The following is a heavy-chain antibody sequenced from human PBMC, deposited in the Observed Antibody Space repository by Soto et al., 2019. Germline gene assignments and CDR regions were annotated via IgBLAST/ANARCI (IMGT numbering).Heavy chain of an antibody. J-gene: IGHJ5*02. CDR1: GGSIRSYY. CDR2: IYYSGST. Sequence: PSETLSLTCTVSGGSIRSYYWSWIRQPPGKGLEWIGYIYYSGSTNYNPSLKSRVTISVDTSKNQFSLKLSSVTAADTAVYYCAREGFVEMATMLGSWFDPWGQGTLVTVSS. CDR3: AREGFVEMATMLGSWFDP. V-gene: IGHV4-59*01. D-gene: IGHD5-12*01.